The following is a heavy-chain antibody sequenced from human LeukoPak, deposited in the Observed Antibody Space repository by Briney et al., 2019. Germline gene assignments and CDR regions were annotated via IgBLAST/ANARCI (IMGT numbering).Heavy chain of an antibody. CDR3: ARAPEYYYDLGPSSDFAFDI. J-gene: IGHJ3*02. CDR1: GDSISSSNCY. Sequence: SETLSLTCTVSGDSISSSNCYWGWIRQPPGKGLEWIGSIYFSGGTYYNASLKSRVTISVDTSKNQFSLKLSSVTAADTAVYYCARAPEYYYDLGPSSDFAFDIWGQGTMVTVSS. CDR2: IYFSGGT. V-gene: IGHV4-39*07. D-gene: IGHD3-22*01.